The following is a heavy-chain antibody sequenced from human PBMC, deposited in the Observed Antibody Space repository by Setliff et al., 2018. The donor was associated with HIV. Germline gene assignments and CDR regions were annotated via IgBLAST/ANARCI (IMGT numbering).Heavy chain of an antibody. Sequence: PGGSLRLSCAASGFTFSRYEMNWVRQAPGKGLEWVSYITSSGGTIYYADSVKGRFTISRDNAKNTLYLQMNSLRTDDTAIYYCAKDKYYDILTGYFTDWGQGTLVTVSS. CDR2: ITSSGGTI. D-gene: IGHD3-9*01. CDR3: AKDKYYDILTGYFTD. CDR1: GFTFSRYE. J-gene: IGHJ4*02. V-gene: IGHV3-48*03.